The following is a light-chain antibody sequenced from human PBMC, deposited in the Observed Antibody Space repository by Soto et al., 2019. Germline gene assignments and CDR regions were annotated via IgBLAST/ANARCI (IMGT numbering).Light chain of an antibody. CDR3: QQYASSPLT. J-gene: IGKJ4*01. CDR1: QSVRSNY. CDR2: GAS. Sequence: EIVLTQSPGTLSLSSGERATLSCRASQSVRSNYLAWCQQKPGQAPRLLIYGASSRATGIPDRFGGSGSGTDFTLTISILEPEDFAVYYCQQYASSPLTFGGGTKVEIK. V-gene: IGKV3-20*01.